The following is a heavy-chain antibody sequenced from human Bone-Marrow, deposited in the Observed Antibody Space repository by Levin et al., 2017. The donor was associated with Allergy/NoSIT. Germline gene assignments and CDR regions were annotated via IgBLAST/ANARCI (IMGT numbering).Heavy chain of an antibody. D-gene: IGHD6-13*01. CDR1: GYTFTSYY. Sequence: ASVKVSCKASGYTFTSYYMHWVRQAPGQGLEWMGIINPSGGSTSYAQKFQGRVTMTRDTSTSTVYMELSSLRSEDTAVYYCARDLEMSSSSWSNWFDPWGQGTLVTVSS. J-gene: IGHJ5*02. V-gene: IGHV1-46*01. CDR3: ARDLEMSSSSWSNWFDP. CDR2: INPSGGST.